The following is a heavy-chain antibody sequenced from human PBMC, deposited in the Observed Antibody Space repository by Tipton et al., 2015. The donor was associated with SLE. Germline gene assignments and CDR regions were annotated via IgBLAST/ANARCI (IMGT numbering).Heavy chain of an antibody. J-gene: IGHJ4*02. V-gene: IGHV1-18*01. CDR3: ARGGDYLGYCSSTSCPGYYFDY. Sequence: QLVQSGAEVRKPGASVKVSCKASGYTFTSYGISWVRQAPGQGLEWMGWISAYNGNTNYAQKLQGRVTMTTDTSTSTAYMELRSLRSDDTAVYYCARGGDYLGYCSSTSCPGYYFDYWGQGTLVTVSS. CDR2: ISAYNGNT. CDR1: GYTFTSYG. D-gene: IGHD2-2*01.